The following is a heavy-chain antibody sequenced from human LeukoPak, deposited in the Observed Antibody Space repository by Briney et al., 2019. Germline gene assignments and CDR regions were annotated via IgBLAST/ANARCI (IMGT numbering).Heavy chain of an antibody. V-gene: IGHV4-59*01. D-gene: IGHD1-26*01. J-gene: IGHJ6*02. CDR3: ARGRSNYYGMDV. CDR2: IYYNGNT. Sequence: PGKGXXXVGYIYYNGNTNYSPSLKSRVTMSVDTSKNLFSLKVSSVTAADTAVYYYARGRSNYYGMDVCGQGTTVTVSS.